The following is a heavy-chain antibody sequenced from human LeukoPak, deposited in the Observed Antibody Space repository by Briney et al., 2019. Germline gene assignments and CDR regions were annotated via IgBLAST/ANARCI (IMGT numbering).Heavy chain of an antibody. Sequence: PGGSLRLFCAASGFTFSSNAMHWVRQAPGKGLEYVSAISSIGGGTYYANSVKDRFTISRDNSKNTLYLQMGSLRAEDMAVYYCARESSRYHTIDYWGQGTLVTVSS. CDR1: GFTFSSNA. J-gene: IGHJ4*02. CDR3: ARESSRYHTIDY. D-gene: IGHD6-13*01. CDR2: ISSIGGGT. V-gene: IGHV3-64*01.